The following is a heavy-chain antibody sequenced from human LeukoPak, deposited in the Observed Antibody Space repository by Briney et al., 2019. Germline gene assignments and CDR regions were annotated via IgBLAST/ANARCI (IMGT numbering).Heavy chain of an antibody. V-gene: IGHV1-46*01. CDR3: AQTAVAGRLCPLDY. D-gene: IGHD6-19*01. J-gene: IGHJ4*02. CDR1: GYSFTSHY. CDR2: INPSGSST. Sequence: ASVKVSCKASGYSFTSHYMHWVRQAPGQGLEWLGLINPSGSSTLYAQKFQGRVTMTRDMSTTTDYMELSSLRSEDTAVYYCAQTAVAGRLCPLDYWGQGTLVTVSS.